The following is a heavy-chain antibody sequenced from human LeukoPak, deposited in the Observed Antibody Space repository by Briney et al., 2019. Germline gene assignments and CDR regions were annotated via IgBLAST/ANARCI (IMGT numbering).Heavy chain of an antibody. V-gene: IGHV4-34*01. CDR3: ARHLISRETDY. CDR2: INHSGSI. Sequence: PSETLSLTCTVYGGSFSGYYWSWIRQPPGRGLEWIGEINHSGSINYNPSLKSRVTISVDTSKNQFSLKLSSVTAADTAVYYCARHLISRETDYWGQGTLVTVSS. D-gene: IGHD3-10*01. J-gene: IGHJ4*02. CDR1: GGSFSGYY.